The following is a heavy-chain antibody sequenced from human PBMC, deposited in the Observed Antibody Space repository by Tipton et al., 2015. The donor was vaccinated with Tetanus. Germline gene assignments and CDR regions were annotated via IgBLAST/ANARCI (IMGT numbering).Heavy chain of an antibody. CDR3: ARGHDSMIVVVITSNWFDP. CDR2: INHSGST. J-gene: IGHJ5*02. Sequence: TLSLTCAVYGGSFSGYYWSWIRQPPGKGLEWIGEINHSGSTNYNPSLKSRVTISVDTSKNQFSLKLSSVTAADTAVYYCARGHDSMIVVVITSNWFDPWGQGTLATVSS. D-gene: IGHD3-22*01. CDR1: GGSFSGYY. V-gene: IGHV4-34*01.